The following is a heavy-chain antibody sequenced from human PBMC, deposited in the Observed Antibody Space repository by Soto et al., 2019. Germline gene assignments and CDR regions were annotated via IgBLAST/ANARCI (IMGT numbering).Heavy chain of an antibody. CDR2: IYYSGST. J-gene: IGHJ5*02. V-gene: IGHV4-30-4*01. CDR3: ARCPPGRFAP. Sequence: SETLSLTCTVSGVSINSGDYYWRWIRQPPGKGLEWIGYIYYSGSTYYNPSLKSRATLSLDTSKNQFSLRLSSVTAADTAVFYCARCPPGRFAPWGPGTLVTVSS. CDR1: GVSINSGDYY.